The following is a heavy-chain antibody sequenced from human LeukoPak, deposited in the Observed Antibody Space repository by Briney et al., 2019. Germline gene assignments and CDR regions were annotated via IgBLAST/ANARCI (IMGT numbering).Heavy chain of an antibody. CDR2: FDIEDGET. CDR1: GYTLTELS. Sequence: ASGKVSCKVSGYTLTELSMHWVRQAPGKGLEWMGGFDIEDGETIYAQKFQGRVTMTEDTSTDTAYMELSSLRSEDTAVYYCATITPPKSAPHYYGLSWGQGTLVTVSS. J-gene: IGHJ4*02. D-gene: IGHD3-10*01. CDR3: ATITPPKSAPHYYGLS. V-gene: IGHV1-24*01.